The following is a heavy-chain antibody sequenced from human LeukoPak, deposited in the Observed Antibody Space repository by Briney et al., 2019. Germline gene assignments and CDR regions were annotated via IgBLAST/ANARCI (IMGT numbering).Heavy chain of an antibody. D-gene: IGHD3-9*01. CDR3: ARESNYDILSDYYKDFGY. J-gene: IGHJ4*02. CDR2: INHSGST. CDR1: GCTFSSYY. Sequence: PSETLTLTCAASGCTFSSYYMSWIRQPPGKGLEWIAEINHSGSTNYNPSLKSRVTISVDTSKNQFTLKLRSVTAADTAVYYCARESNYDILSDYYKDFGYWGQGALVTVST. V-gene: IGHV4-34*01.